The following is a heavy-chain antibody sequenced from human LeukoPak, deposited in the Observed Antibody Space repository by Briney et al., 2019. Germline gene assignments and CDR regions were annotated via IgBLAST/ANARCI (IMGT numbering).Heavy chain of an antibody. CDR3: ARSTVGVSYYYGMDV. CDR2: IYYSGST. V-gene: IGHV4-59*08. J-gene: IGHJ6*02. CDR1: GGSISSYY. D-gene: IGHD2-21*01. Sequence: SETLSLTCTVSGGSISSYYWSWIRQPPGKGLEWIGYIYYSGSTNYNPSLKSRVTISVDTSKNQFPLKLSSVTAADTAVYYCARSTVGVSYYYGMDVWGQGTTVTVSS.